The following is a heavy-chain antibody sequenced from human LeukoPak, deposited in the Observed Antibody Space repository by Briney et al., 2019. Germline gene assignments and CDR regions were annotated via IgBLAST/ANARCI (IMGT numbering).Heavy chain of an antibody. Sequence: SETLSLTCTVSGGSISSYYWSWIRQPLGKGLEWIGYIYYSGSTNYNPSLKSRVTMSVDTSKNQFSLKLSSVTAADTAVYYCAREDQGVYDYVWGSYRNDAFDIWGQGTMVTVSS. D-gene: IGHD3-16*02. V-gene: IGHV4-59*12. CDR1: GGSISSYY. J-gene: IGHJ3*02. CDR3: AREDQGVYDYVWGSYRNDAFDI. CDR2: IYYSGST.